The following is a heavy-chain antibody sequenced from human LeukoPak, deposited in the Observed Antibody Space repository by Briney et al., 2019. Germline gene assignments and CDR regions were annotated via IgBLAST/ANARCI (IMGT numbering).Heavy chain of an antibody. CDR3: AREEQDSSGYYYLEDY. J-gene: IGHJ4*02. CDR2: ISSSGSTI. D-gene: IGHD3-22*01. CDR1: GFTFSSYE. Sequence: PGGSLRLSCAASGFTFSSYEMNWVRQAPGKELEWVSYISSSGSTIYYADSVKGRFTISRDNAKNSLYLQMNSLRAEDTAVYYCAREEQDSSGYYYLEDYWGQGTLVTVSS. V-gene: IGHV3-48*03.